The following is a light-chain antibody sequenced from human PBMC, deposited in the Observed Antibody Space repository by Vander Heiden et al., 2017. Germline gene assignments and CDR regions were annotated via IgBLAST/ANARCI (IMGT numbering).Light chain of an antibody. V-gene: IGKV3-20*01. Sequence: EIVLTQSPGTLSLSPGERATLSCRASHSVSSSYLAWYQQKPGQAPRLLIYGASSRATGIPDRFSGSGSGTDFTLTISRLEPEDFAVYYCQQYGSSHRFTFGPGTKVDIK. CDR2: GAS. J-gene: IGKJ3*01. CDR3: QQYGSSHRFT. CDR1: HSVSSSY.